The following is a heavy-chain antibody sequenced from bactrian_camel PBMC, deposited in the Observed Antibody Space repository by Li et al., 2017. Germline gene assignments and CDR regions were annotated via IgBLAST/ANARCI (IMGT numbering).Heavy chain of an antibody. CDR1: GFPFSDYA. CDR3: AADCAANEANMPGY. Sequence: VQLVESGGDLVQPGGSLRLSCAASGFPFSDYAVSWVRQAPGKGLEWVSGINSGGSMTDYADSVKGRFTISRDNAKAMFYLQMNNMTAEDTAMYYCAADCAANEANMPGYWGQGTQVTVS. V-gene: IGHV3S40*01. CDR2: INSGGSMT. J-gene: IGHJ6*01.